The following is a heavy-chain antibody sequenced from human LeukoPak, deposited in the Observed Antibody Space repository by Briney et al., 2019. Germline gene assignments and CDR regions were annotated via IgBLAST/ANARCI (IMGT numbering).Heavy chain of an antibody. Sequence: SETLSLTCAVYGGPFSGYYWSWIRQPPGKGLEWIGEINHSGSTNYNPSLKSRVTISVDTSKNQFSLKLSSVTAADTAVYYCANRGKAAAFDYWGQGTLVTVSS. CDR1: GGPFSGYY. CDR3: ANRGKAAAFDY. V-gene: IGHV4-34*01. CDR2: INHSGST. D-gene: IGHD6-13*01. J-gene: IGHJ4*02.